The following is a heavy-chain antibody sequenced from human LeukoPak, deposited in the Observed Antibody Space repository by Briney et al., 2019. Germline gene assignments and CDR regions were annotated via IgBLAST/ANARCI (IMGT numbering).Heavy chain of an antibody. CDR2: IYPGDSDT. CDR3: AIFALGYSSSLSY. J-gene: IGHJ4*02. Sequence: GESLKISCKGSGYSFTSYWIGWVRQMPGKGLGWMGIIYPGDSDTRYSPSFQGQVTISADKSISTAYLQWSSLKASDTAMYYCAIFALGYSSSLSYWGQGTLVTVSS. V-gene: IGHV5-51*01. CDR1: GYSFTSYW. D-gene: IGHD6-13*01.